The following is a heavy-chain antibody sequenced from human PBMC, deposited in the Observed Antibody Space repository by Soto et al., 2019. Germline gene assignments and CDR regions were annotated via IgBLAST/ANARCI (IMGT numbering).Heavy chain of an antibody. V-gene: IGHV1-2*04. CDR1: GDSFNDYY. D-gene: IGHD5-12*01. CDR3: ARESGGATATLDYYYFYMDV. J-gene: IGHJ6*03. CDR2: INPNGGVT. Sequence: QVQLVQSGAEVRKPGASVTVSCRSSGDSFNDYYIHWVRQAPGQGFEWMGWINPNGGVTKYAQKFQGWVSMARGTSIRTVYMQLSRLRSYDTAVYYCARESGGATATLDYYYFYMDVWGTGTTVTVSS.